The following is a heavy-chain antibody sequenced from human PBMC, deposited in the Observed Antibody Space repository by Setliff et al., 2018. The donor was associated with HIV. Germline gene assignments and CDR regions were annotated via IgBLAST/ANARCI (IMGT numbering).Heavy chain of an antibody. V-gene: IGHV1-69*13. CDR1: GGTFSNYA. J-gene: IGHJ3*01. Sequence: SVKVSCKASGGTFSNYAFSWVRQAPGQGLEWMGGIIPLFGTANYAQNFQGRVTITADASTSAAYMELSSLRSEDTAMYYCARDRHHYDSSGFDAFDLWGQGTMVTVSS. D-gene: IGHD3-22*01. CDR3: ARDRHHYDSSGFDAFDL. CDR2: IIPLFGTA.